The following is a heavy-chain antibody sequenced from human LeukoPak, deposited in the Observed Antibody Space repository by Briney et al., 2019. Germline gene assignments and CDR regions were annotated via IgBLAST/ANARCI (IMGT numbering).Heavy chain of an antibody. CDR3: ARDDIVVVPAAIHYYYYGMDV. V-gene: IGHV1-18*01. Sequence: ASVKVSCKASGYTFTSYGISWVRQAPGQGLEWMGWISAYNGNTNYAQKLQGRVTMTTDTSTSTAYMELRSLRSDDTAVYYCARDDIVVVPAAIHYYYYGMDVWGQGTTVTVSS. CDR1: GYTFTSYG. D-gene: IGHD2-2*01. CDR2: ISAYNGNT. J-gene: IGHJ6*02.